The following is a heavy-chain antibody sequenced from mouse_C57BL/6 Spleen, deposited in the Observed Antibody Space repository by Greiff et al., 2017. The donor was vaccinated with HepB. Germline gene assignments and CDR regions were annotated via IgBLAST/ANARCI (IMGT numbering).Heavy chain of an antibody. D-gene: IGHD4-1*01. CDR3: ARDWDYFDY. J-gene: IGHJ2*01. Sequence: EVKLQELGAELVKPGASVNLSCPASGFNIKDSYRHWVKQRTEQGLEWIGRIDPEDGETKYAPKFQGKATITADTSSNTAYLQLSSLTSEDTAVYYCARDWDYFDYWGQGTTLTVSS. CDR1: GFNIKDSY. V-gene: IGHV14-2*01. CDR2: IDPEDGET.